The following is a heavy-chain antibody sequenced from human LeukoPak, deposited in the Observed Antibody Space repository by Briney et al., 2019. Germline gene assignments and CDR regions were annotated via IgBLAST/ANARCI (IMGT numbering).Heavy chain of an antibody. J-gene: IGHJ5*02. CDR3: AREWQWLVGGHNWFDP. D-gene: IGHD6-19*01. V-gene: IGHV4-59*01. CDR1: GGSISSYY. Sequence: PSETLSLTCTVSGGSISSYYWSWIRQPPGKGLEWIGYINYSGSTNYNPSLKSRVTISVDTSKNQFSLKLSSVTAADTAVYYCAREWQWLVGGHNWFDPWGQGTLVTVSS. CDR2: INYSGST.